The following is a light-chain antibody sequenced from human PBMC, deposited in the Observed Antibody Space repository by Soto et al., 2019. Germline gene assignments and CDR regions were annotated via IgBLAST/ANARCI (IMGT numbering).Light chain of an antibody. CDR2: DAS. V-gene: IGKV1-13*02. J-gene: IGKJ4*01. CDR3: QQFQSYALT. Sequence: AIQLTQSPSSLSASVGDRVTITCRASQGISSALAWYQHKPGRAPRLLIYDASSLQSGVSTRFSGSGAGIYVTLTSSSLQPEDFATYYGQQFQSYALTFGGGTKLESK. CDR1: QGISSA.